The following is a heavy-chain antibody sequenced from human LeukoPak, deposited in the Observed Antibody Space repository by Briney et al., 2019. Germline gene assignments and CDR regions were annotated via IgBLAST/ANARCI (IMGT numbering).Heavy chain of an antibody. J-gene: IGHJ6*03. V-gene: IGHV4-34*01. CDR3: ARIRTKLLWSMDV. CDR2: INHSGST. Sequence: SETLSLTCAVYGGSFSGYYWSWIRQPPGKGLEWIGEINHSGSTNYNPSLKSRVTISVDTSKNKFSLTLSSATAADTAVYYCARIRTKLLWSMDVWGKGTTVTVSS. CDR1: GGSFSGYY. D-gene: IGHD3-10*01.